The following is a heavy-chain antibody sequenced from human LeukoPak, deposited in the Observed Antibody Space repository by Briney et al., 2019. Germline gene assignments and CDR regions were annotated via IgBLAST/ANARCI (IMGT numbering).Heavy chain of an antibody. CDR3: ARGGYSYSSSWYYFDY. Sequence: SETLSLTCTVSGGSISSYYWSWIRQPPGKGLEWIGYIYYSGSTNYNPSLKSRVTISVDTSKNQFSLELSSVTAADTAVYSCARGGYSYSSSWYYFDYWGQGALVTVSS. J-gene: IGHJ4*02. CDR1: GGSISSYY. D-gene: IGHD6-13*01. V-gene: IGHV4-59*01. CDR2: IYYSGST.